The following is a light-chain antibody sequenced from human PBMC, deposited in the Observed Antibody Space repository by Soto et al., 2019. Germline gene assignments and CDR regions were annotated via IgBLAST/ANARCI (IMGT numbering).Light chain of an antibody. CDR3: HQYNNWPPWT. CDR2: GAS. CDR1: QSVSSN. J-gene: IGKJ1*01. V-gene: IGKV3-15*01. Sequence: EIVMTQSPATLSVSPGENATLSCGASQSVSSNLAWYQQKPGQAPRLLIYGASTRATGIPARFSGSGSGTEFTLTISSLQSEDFAVYYCHQYNNWPPWTFGQGTKVDIK.